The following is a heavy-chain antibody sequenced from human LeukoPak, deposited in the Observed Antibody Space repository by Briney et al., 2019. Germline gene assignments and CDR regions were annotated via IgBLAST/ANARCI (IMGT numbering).Heavy chain of an antibody. CDR2: INPRDGET. Sequence: ASVKVSCKASGYNFAGYYIHWVRQAPGQGLEWMGRINPRDGETNYAQKLQGRVTMTTDTSTSTAYMELSSLRSEDTAVYYCAAALYYYDSSGYLQMDVWGKGTTVTVSS. CDR3: AAALYYYDSSGYLQMDV. J-gene: IGHJ6*04. CDR1: GYNFAGYY. V-gene: IGHV1-2*06. D-gene: IGHD3-22*01.